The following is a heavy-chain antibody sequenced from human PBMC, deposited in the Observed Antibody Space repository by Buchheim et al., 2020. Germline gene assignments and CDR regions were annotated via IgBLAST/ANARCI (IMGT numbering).Heavy chain of an antibody. CDR3: AREQRWLQLGIFDY. V-gene: IGHV3-33*01. CDR1: GFTFSSYG. CDR2: IWYVGSNK. Sequence: QVQLVESGGGVVQPGRSLRLSCAASGFTFSSYGMHWVRQAPGKGLEWVAVIWYVGSNKYYADSVKGRFTISRDNSTNTLYLQMNSLRAEDTAVYDCAREQRWLQLGIFDYWGQGTL. J-gene: IGHJ4*02. D-gene: IGHD5-24*01.